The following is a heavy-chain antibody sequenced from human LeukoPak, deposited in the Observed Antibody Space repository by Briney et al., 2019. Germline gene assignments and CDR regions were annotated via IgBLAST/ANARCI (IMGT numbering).Heavy chain of an antibody. CDR2: ITSSSSYI. V-gene: IGHV3-21*01. Sequence: GGSLRLSCAGSGFTFSSYSMNWVRQAPGKGLEWVSSITSSSSYIYYADSVKGRFTISRDNAKKSVYLQMNSLRAEDTAVYYCAREDSSSHWGQGTLVTVSS. J-gene: IGHJ4*02. CDR1: GFTFSSYS. D-gene: IGHD6-6*01. CDR3: AREDSSSH.